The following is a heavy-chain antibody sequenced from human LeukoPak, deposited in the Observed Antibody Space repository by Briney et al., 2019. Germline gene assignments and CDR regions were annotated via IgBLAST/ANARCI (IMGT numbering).Heavy chain of an antibody. CDR1: GFPFDNWR. D-gene: IGHD1-14*01. CDR3: AKDDNGPQDY. V-gene: IGHV3-30*02. Sequence: GRSLRLSCAASGFPFDNWRMHWVRQAPGKGLEWLALIHFDGTHKYYLDSVTGRFTISRDNPKNTLYLQMNSLRPEDTAVYYCAKDDNGPQDYWGQGILVTVSS. J-gene: IGHJ4*02. CDR2: IHFDGTHK.